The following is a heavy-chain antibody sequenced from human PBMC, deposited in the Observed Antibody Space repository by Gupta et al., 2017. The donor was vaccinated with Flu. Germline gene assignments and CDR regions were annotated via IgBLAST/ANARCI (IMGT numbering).Heavy chain of an antibody. D-gene: IGHD3-3*01. CDR3: AGPRGLSSGFGVAPYAGNVFDI. CDR2: MYYSGST. J-gene: IGHJ3*02. V-gene: IGHV4-39*01. Sequence: PPGKGLEWIGSMYYSGSTHYNPSLKSRVTISIDTSKNEFSLKLSSVTAADTAVYYCAGPRGLSSGFGVAPYAGNVFDIWGQGTMVTVSS.